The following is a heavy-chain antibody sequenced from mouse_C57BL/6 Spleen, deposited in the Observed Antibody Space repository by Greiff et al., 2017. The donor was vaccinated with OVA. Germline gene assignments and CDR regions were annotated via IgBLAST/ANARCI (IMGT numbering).Heavy chain of an antibody. J-gene: IGHJ4*01. D-gene: IGHD2-3*01. Sequence: EVQVVESGGGLVKPGGSLKLSCAASGFTFSDYGMHWVRQAPEKGLEWVAYISSGSSTIYYADTVKGRFTISRDNAKNTLFLQMTSLRSEDTAMYYCARGDGYYVWNAMDYWGQGTSVTVSS. CDR2: ISSGSSTI. CDR1: GFTFSDYG. CDR3: ARGDGYYVWNAMDY. V-gene: IGHV5-17*01.